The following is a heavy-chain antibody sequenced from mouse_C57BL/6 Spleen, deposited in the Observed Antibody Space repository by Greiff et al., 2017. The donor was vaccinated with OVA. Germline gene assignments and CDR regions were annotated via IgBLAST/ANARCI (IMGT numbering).Heavy chain of an antibody. J-gene: IGHJ3*01. CDR1: GYTFTSYW. Sequence: QVQLQQSGAELAKPGASVKLSCKASGYTFTSYWMHWVKQRPGQGLEWIGYINPSSGYTKYNQKFKDKATLTADKSSSTAYMQLSSLTYEDSAVYYCASGDYDGPYWFAYWGQGTLVTVSA. V-gene: IGHV1-7*01. D-gene: IGHD2-4*01. CDR3: ASGDYDGPYWFAY. CDR2: INPSSGYT.